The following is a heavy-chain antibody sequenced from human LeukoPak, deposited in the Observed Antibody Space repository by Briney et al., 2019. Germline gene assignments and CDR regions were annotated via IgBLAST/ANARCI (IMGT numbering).Heavy chain of an antibody. V-gene: IGHV3-7*03. CDR1: GFTFSSYW. CDR2: IKQDGSEK. J-gene: IGHJ4*02. Sequence: GGSLRLSCAASGFTFSSYWMSWVRQAPGKGLEWVANIKQDGSEKYYVDSVKGRFTISRDNAKNSLYLQMNSLRAEDTAVYYCARDGRRDRDGYNPTYYFDYWAREPWSPSPQ. D-gene: IGHD5-24*01. CDR3: ARDGRRDRDGYNPTYYFDY.